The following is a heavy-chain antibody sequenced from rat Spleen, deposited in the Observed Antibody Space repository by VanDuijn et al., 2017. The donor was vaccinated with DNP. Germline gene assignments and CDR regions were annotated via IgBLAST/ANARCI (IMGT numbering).Heavy chain of an antibody. Sequence: EVQLQESGPGLVKPSQSLSLTCSVTGYSITSSYRWNWIRKFPGNKLEWMGLINSVGTTFYNPSLEGRISITRDTSKNQFFLQVTSITAEDTATYYCVSYYFDYWGQGVMVTVSS. V-gene: IGHV3-3*01. CDR3: VSYYFDY. CDR2: INSVGTT. J-gene: IGHJ2*01. CDR1: GYSITSSYR.